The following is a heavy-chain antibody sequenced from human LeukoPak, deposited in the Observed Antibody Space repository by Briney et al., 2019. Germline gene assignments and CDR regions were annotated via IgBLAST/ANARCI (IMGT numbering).Heavy chain of an antibody. CDR3: ARGPQVLYNWILGGWFDP. D-gene: IGHD1-1*01. J-gene: IGHJ5*02. V-gene: IGHV4-34*01. CDR2: INHSGST. Sequence: PGGSLRLSCAASGFTVSSNYMSWVRQAPGKGLEWIGEINHSGSTNYNPSLKSRVTISVDTSKNQFSLKLSSVTAADTAVYYCARGPQVLYNWILGGWFDPWGQGTLVTVSS. CDR1: GFTVSSNY.